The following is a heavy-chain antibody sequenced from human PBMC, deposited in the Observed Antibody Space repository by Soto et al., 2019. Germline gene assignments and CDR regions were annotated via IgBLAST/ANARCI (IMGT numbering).Heavy chain of an antibody. CDR3: AKGRTQFDY. J-gene: IGHJ4*02. Sequence: EVQLLESGGGLVQPGGSLRLSCAASGFTFNNYAMSWVRQAPGKGLEWVSAISGSGGSTFYADSVRGRFTISRDNSKNTLFLQMNSLSAEDTAVYYCAKGRTQFDYWGQGTLVTVSS. V-gene: IGHV3-23*01. CDR2: ISGSGGST. CDR1: GFTFNNYA.